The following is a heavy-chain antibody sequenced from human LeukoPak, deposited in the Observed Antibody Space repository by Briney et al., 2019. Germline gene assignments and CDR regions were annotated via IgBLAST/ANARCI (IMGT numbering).Heavy chain of an antibody. CDR1: GFTFSNYA. CDR3: ARVVSYYGSSYRLLDL. V-gene: IGHV3-33*08. CDR2: IWFDGSKK. Sequence: GGSLRLSCSASGFTFSNYAMSWVRQAPGKGLEWVSFIWFDGSKKHYADSVKGRFTISRDNSKNTMYLQMDSLTAEDTAVYYCARVVSYYGSSYRLLDLWGRGSLVAVSS. J-gene: IGHJ2*01. D-gene: IGHD3-10*01.